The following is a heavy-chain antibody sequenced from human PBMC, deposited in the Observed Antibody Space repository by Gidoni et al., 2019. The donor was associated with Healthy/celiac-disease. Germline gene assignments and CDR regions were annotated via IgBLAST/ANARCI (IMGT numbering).Heavy chain of an antibody. Sequence: VRQAPGQGLEWMGGIIPIFGTANYAQKFQGRVTITADESTSTAYMELSSLRSEDTAVYYCARVRYCSSTSCFFGLNWFDPWGQGTLVTVSS. J-gene: IGHJ5*02. V-gene: IGHV1-69*01. CDR3: ARVRYCSSTSCFFGLNWFDP. D-gene: IGHD2-2*01. CDR2: IIPIFGTA.